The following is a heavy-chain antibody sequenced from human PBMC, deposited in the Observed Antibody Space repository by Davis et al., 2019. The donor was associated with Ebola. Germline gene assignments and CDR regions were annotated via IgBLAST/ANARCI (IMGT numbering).Heavy chain of an antibody. Sequence: GESLKISCVASGFALNDYGMNWVRQVPGRGLEWVAHVGGGYFGGRYADSVKGRFTVSRDDSKNTVYLQMNNLRAEDTAVYYCARGDFYYGVDAWGRGTTVTVSS. V-gene: IGHV3-23*01. J-gene: IGHJ6*02. CDR2: VGGGYFGG. CDR3: ARGDFYYGVDA. CDR1: GFALNDYG.